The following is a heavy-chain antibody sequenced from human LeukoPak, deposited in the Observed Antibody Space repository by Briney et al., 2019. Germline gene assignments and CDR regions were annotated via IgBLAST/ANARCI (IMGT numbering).Heavy chain of an antibody. CDR2: INSNSGGT. Sequence: ASVKVSCKASGYTFNGYYIHWVRQAPGQGLEWMGWINSNSGGTIYAQKFQGRVSTTRDTSISTAYMELSSLRSDDTAIYYCTREDYWGQGTLVTVSS. CDR1: GYTFNGYY. CDR3: TREDY. J-gene: IGHJ4*02. V-gene: IGHV1-2*02.